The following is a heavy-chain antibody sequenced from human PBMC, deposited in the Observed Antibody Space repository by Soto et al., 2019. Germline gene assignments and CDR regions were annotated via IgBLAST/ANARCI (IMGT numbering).Heavy chain of an antibody. V-gene: IGHV4-34*01. CDR2: INHSGST. D-gene: IGHD1-26*01. J-gene: IGHJ5*02. Sequence: SETLSLTCAVYGGSFSGYYWSWIRQPPGKGLEWIGEINHSGSTNYNPSLKSRVTISVDTSKNQFSLKLSSVTAADTAVYYCAREHSGNWFHPWGQGTLVTVSS. CDR3: AREHSGNWFHP. CDR1: GGSFSGYY.